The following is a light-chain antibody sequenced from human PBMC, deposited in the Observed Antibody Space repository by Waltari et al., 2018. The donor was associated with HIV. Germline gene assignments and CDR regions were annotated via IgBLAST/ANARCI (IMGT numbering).Light chain of an antibody. J-gene: IGLJ3*02. CDR2: EVS. CDR3: SSFTSSTTWV. V-gene: IGLV2-14*01. CDR1: SSDVAKYNY. Sequence: QSALTQPASVSGSPGQSVTISCTGTSSDVAKYNYVSWYQQHPGQAPKLMIYEVSKRPSGVSTRFSGSKSGNTASLTISGLQAEDDADYYCSSFTSSTTWVFGGGTRLTVL.